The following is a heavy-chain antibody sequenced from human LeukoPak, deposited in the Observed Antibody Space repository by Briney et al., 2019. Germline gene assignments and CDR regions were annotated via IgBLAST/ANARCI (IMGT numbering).Heavy chain of an antibody. CDR2: IYYSGST. D-gene: IGHD5-18*01. CDR1: GGSISSYY. V-gene: IGHV4-59*01. Sequence: SETLSLTCSVSGGSISSYYWSLIRQPPGKGLEWIGYIYYSGSTNYNPSLKSRVTISVDTSKNQFSLKLSSVIAADTAVYYCARDQGGHSYGFFDYWGQGTLVTVSS. CDR3: ARDQGGHSYGFFDY. J-gene: IGHJ4*02.